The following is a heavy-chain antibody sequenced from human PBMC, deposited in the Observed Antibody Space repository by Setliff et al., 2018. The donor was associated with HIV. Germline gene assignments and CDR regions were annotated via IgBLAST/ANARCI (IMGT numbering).Heavy chain of an antibody. J-gene: IGHJ5*02. CDR2: ISAYNGNT. D-gene: IGHD3-9*01. Sequence: ASVKVSCKASGYTFTNYGINWVRQAPGQGLEWMGWISAYNGNTNHAQKLQGRVTMTTDTSTSTAYMELRSLRSDDTAVYYCARDPAFRRYYDILTGYSPSWFDPWGQGTLVTVS. V-gene: IGHV1-18*01. CDR1: GYTFTNYG. CDR3: ARDPAFRRYYDILTGYSPSWFDP.